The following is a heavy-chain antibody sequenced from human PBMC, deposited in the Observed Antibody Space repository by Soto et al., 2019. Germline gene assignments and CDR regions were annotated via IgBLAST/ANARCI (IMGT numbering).Heavy chain of an antibody. V-gene: IGHV4-59*02. CDR2: IDYSGSA. D-gene: IGHD3-16*01. CDR1: GDSVTNYY. J-gene: IGHJ5*02. Sequence: SETLSLTCTVSGDSVTNYYWTWIRHPPGKALEWIAYIDYSGSANYNPSLKTRVPISIARSKNQFSLNLSSMTSADTAVYYCARGSIVTTSEGGPAALNCFDPWGQGTLVTVSS. CDR3: ARGSIVTTSEGGPAALNCFDP.